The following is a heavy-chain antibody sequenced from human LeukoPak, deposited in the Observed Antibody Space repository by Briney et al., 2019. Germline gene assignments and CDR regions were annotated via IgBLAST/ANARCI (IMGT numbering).Heavy chain of an antibody. D-gene: IGHD3-16*01. V-gene: IGHV3-30*18. Sequence: PGRSLTLSCAASGFTFSSYGMHWVRQAPGKGLEWVALISYDGSNKYYADSVKGRFTISRDNSKNTLYLQMNSLRVEDTAVYYCAKPAYAGYYYYMDVWGKGTTVTVSS. CDR3: AKPAYAGYYYYMDV. CDR2: ISYDGSNK. CDR1: GFTFSSYG. J-gene: IGHJ6*03.